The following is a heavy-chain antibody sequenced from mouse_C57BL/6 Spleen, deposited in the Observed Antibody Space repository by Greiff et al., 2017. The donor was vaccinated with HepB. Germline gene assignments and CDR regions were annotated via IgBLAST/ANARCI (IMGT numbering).Heavy chain of an antibody. Sequence: VQLQQSGPELVKPGASVKIPCKASGYTFTDYNMDWVKQSHGKSLEWIGDINPNNGGTIYNQKFKGKATLTVDKSSSTAYMELRSLTSEDTAVYYCARYGYDGKGFAYWGQGTLVTVSA. D-gene: IGHD2-2*01. CDR1: GYTFTDYN. CDR3: ARYGYDGKGFAY. CDR2: INPNNGGT. J-gene: IGHJ3*01. V-gene: IGHV1-18*01.